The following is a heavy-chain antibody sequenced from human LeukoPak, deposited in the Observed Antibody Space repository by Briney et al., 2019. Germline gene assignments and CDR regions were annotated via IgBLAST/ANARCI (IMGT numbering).Heavy chain of an antibody. CDR2: IYTDGSRT. J-gene: IGHJ4*02. CDR1: GFTFSGYW. Sequence: SGGSLRLSCAASGFTFSGYWMHWVRQAPGKGLVWVSRIYTDGSRTNYADSVWGRFTISRDNAKNTLYLQLDSLRAEDTAVYYCARGDHVVYFLDYWGQGTLVTVSS. D-gene: IGHD2-15*01. CDR3: ARGDHVVYFLDY. V-gene: IGHV3-74*01.